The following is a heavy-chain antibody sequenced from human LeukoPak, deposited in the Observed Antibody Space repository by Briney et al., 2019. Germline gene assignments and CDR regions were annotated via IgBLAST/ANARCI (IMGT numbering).Heavy chain of an antibody. Sequence: GGSLRLSCAASGFTFSSYWMSWVRQAPGKGLEWVANIKQDGSEKNYVDSVKGRFTISRDDAKNSLYLQMNSLRAEDTAMYYCARDRLIQIWFLDYWGQGTLVTVSS. CDR1: GFTFSSYW. V-gene: IGHV3-7*01. CDR2: IKQDGSEK. J-gene: IGHJ4*02. CDR3: ARDRLIQIWFLDY. D-gene: IGHD5-18*01.